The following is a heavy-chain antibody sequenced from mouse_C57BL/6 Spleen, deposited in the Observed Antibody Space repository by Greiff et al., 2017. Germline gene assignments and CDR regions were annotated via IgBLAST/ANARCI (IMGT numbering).Heavy chain of an antibody. D-gene: IGHD1-1*01. CDR3: ARRGTVVAYYAMDY. Sequence: QVHVKQSGAELVKPGASVKMSCKASGYTFTSYWITWVKQRPGQGLEWIGDIYPGSGSTNYNEKFKSKATLTVDTASSTAYMQLSSLTSEDSAVYYCARRGTVVAYYAMDYWGQGTSVTVSS. CDR2: IYPGSGST. V-gene: IGHV1-55*01. J-gene: IGHJ4*01. CDR1: GYTFTSYW.